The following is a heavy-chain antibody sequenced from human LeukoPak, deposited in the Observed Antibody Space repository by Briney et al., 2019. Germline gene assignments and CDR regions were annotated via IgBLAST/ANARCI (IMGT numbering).Heavy chain of an antibody. Sequence: PGGSLRLSFAGSGFTFGAHWMSWVRQTPGKGLEWVANIKQDGSEIYYVDSVKGRFTISRDNAKNSLYLQMNSLRAEDTAVYHCARDNGTGATKFDYGGQGTLVTVSS. D-gene: IGHD1-26*01. CDR3: ARDNGTGATKFDY. J-gene: IGHJ4*02. CDR2: IKQDGSEI. V-gene: IGHV3-7*04. CDR1: GFTFGAHW.